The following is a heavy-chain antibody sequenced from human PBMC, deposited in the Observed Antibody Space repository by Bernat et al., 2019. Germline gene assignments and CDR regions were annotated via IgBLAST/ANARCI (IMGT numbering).Heavy chain of an antibody. Sequence: EVQLVESGGGLVQPGRSLRLSCTASGFTFGDYAMSWFRQAPGKGLEWVGCIRSKAYGGTTEYAASVKGRFTISRDDSKSIAYLQMNSLKTEDTAVYYCTRDSLDYYDSSGYYPDDAFDIWGQGTMVTVSS. CDR3: TRDSLDYYDSSGYYPDDAFDI. V-gene: IGHV3-49*03. CDR2: IRSKAYGGTT. CDR1: GFTFGDYA. D-gene: IGHD3-22*01. J-gene: IGHJ3*02.